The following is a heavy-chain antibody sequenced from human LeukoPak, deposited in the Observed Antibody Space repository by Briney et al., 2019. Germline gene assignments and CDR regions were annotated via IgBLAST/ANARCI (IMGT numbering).Heavy chain of an antibody. V-gene: IGHV3-9*01. Sequence: GGSLRLSCVASGFTFDDYAMHWVRQAPGKGLEWVSGISWNSGSIGYADSVKGRFTISRDNAKNSLYLQMNSLRAEDTALYYCAKDLLDYYDSSGYYSISGAFDIWGQGTMVTVSS. J-gene: IGHJ3*02. D-gene: IGHD3-22*01. CDR3: AKDLLDYYDSSGYYSISGAFDI. CDR2: ISWNSGSI. CDR1: GFTFDDYA.